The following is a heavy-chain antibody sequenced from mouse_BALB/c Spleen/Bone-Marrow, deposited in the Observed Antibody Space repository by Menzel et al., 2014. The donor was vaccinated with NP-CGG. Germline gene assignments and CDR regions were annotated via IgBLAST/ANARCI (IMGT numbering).Heavy chain of an antibody. Sequence: VQLVESGGGLVQPGGSLKLSCAASGFTFSNYGMSWVRQTPDKRLELVATINSNGGSTYYPESVKGRFTISRDTAKKNQYLQKSSRKSEEAAMYYCGRGKYGKYVGYLDFWGQGTTVTVSS. CDR2: INSNGGST. D-gene: IGHD2-10*02. J-gene: IGHJ2*01. CDR3: GRGKYGKYVGYLDF. CDR1: GFTFSNYG. V-gene: IGHV5-6-3*01.